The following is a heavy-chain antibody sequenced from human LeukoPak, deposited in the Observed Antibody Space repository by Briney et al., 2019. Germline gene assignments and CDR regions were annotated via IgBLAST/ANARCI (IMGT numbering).Heavy chain of an antibody. CDR3: AKAIAVAPRYFDY. J-gene: IGHJ4*02. Sequence: PGGSQRLSCAASGFTFSSYAMSWVRQAPGKGLEWVSAISGSGGSTYYADSVKGRFTISRDNSKNTLYLQMNSLRAEDTAVYYCAKAIAVAPRYFDYWGQGTLLTVSS. CDR2: ISGSGGST. CDR1: GFTFSSYA. D-gene: IGHD6-19*01. V-gene: IGHV3-23*01.